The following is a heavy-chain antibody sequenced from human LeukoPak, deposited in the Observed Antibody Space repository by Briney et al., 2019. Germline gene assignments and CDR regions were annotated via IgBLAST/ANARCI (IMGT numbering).Heavy chain of an antibody. CDR3: ARGGRYYYDSSGYYDY. J-gene: IGHJ4*02. V-gene: IGHV1-69*04. CDR2: IIPIFGIA. CDR1: GGTFSSYA. D-gene: IGHD3-22*01. Sequence: SVKVSCKASGGTFSSYAISWVRQAPGQGLEWMGRIIPIFGIANYAQKFQGRVTITADKSTSTAYVELSSLRSEDTAVYYCARGGRYYYDSSGYYDYWGQGTLVTVSS.